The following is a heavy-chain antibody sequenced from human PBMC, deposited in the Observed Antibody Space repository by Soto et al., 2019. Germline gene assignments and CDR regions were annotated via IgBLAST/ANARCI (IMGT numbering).Heavy chain of an antibody. CDR1: GGSISSYY. V-gene: IGHV4-59*01. CDR3: ARDDYSYGYFDY. Sequence: QEQLQESGPGLVKPSETLSLTCTVSGGSISSYYWSWIRQPPGKGLEWIGYIYYSGSTNYNPSLKSRVTISVDTSKNQFSLKLSSVTAADTAVYYCARDDYSYGYFDYWGQGTLVTVSS. CDR2: IYYSGST. J-gene: IGHJ4*02. D-gene: IGHD5-18*01.